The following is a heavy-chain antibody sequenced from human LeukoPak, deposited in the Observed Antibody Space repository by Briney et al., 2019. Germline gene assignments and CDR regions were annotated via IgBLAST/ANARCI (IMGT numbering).Heavy chain of an antibody. V-gene: IGHV4-39*07. CDR2: IYYSGNT. CDR3: ARDLLSSSSSSNSFDI. Sequence: SETLSLTCTVSGGSISSSSYYWGWIRQPPGKGLEWIGGIYYSGNTYYNPSLKSRVTISIDTSKNQFSLKVSSVTAADTAVYYCARDLLSSSSSSNSFDIWGHGTKVTVSS. CDR1: GGSISSSSYY. J-gene: IGHJ3*02. D-gene: IGHD6-6*01.